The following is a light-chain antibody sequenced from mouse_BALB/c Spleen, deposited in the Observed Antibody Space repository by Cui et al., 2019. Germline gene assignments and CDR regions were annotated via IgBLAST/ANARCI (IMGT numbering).Light chain of an antibody. CDR2: SAS. CDR3: QQYNSYPFT. J-gene: IGKJ4*01. Sequence: DIVMTQSQKFMSTSVGDRVSVTCKARQNVGTNVAWYQQKPGQSPKALIYSASYRYSGVPDRFTGSGTGTDFTLTISNVQSEDLAEYFCQQYNSYPFTFGSGTKVEIK. CDR1: QNVGTN. V-gene: IGKV6-15*01.